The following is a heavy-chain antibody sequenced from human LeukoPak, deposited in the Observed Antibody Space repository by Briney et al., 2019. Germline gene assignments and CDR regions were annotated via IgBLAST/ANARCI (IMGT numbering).Heavy chain of an antibody. CDR1: GGSITSGGYY. CDR3: ARYGGDSPGTFNI. V-gene: IGHV4-31*03. J-gene: IGHJ3*02. CDR2: IYDSDT. D-gene: IGHD4-23*01. Sequence: SETLSLTCTVSGGSITSGGYYWSWIRQHPGKGLEWMGYIYDSDTYYNPSLKSRLIISVDTSKNHFSLNLSTVTAAATAVYYCARYGGDSPGTFNIWGQGTMVTVSS.